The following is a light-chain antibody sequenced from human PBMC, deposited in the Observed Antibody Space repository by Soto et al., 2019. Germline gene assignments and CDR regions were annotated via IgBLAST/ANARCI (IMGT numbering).Light chain of an antibody. Sequence: QSALTQPPSASGSPGQSVTISCTGTSSDVGYYNYVSWYQQHPGKAPKLMIYEVTKRPSGVPDRFSGYKSGNTASLTVSGLQAEDEADYYCCSYAGSNNFVLFGGGTKLTVL. CDR3: CSYAGSNNFVL. J-gene: IGLJ2*01. CDR1: SSDVGYYNY. V-gene: IGLV2-8*01. CDR2: EVT.